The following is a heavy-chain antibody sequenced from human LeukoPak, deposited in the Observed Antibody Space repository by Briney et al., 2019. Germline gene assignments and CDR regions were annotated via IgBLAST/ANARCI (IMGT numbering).Heavy chain of an antibody. J-gene: IGHJ3*01. D-gene: IGHD4-23*01. V-gene: IGHV3-74*01. CDR3: ARSQSGGFDV. CDR1: GFTFSNYW. CDR2: LNGDGTNI. Sequence: GGSLRLSCVASGFTFSNYWMQWVRQVPGKGLVWVSRLNGDGTNIIYADSVKGRFTISRDNAENTLYLQMNSLRAEDTALYYCARSQSGGFDVWGQGIMVTVSS.